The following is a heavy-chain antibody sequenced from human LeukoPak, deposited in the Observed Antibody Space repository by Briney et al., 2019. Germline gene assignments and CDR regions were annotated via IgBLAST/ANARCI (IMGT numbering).Heavy chain of an antibody. CDR3: ARDRGIYYGSGSYYYGMDV. CDR1: GYTFTSYG. Sequence: ASVTVSCKASGYTFTSYGISWVRQAPGQGLEWMGWISAYNGNTNYAQKLQGRVTMTTDTSTSTAYMELRSLRSDDTAVYYCARDRGIYYGSGSYYYGMDVWGQGTTVTVSS. V-gene: IGHV1-18*01. CDR2: ISAYNGNT. J-gene: IGHJ6*02. D-gene: IGHD3-10*01.